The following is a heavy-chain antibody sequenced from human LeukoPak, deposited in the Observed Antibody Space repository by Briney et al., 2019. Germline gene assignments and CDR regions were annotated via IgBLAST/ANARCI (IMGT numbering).Heavy chain of an antibody. Sequence: HPGGSLRLSCAASGFTFSSYAMSWVRQAPGKGLDWVSFISGSGSRTYYADSVKGRFTISRDNSKNTLYLEMNSLRAEDTAVYYCAKVLGDYSNSHEGYDAFDIWGQGTMVTVSS. CDR1: GFTFSSYA. D-gene: IGHD4-11*01. CDR2: ISGSGSRT. CDR3: AKVLGDYSNSHEGYDAFDI. V-gene: IGHV3-23*01. J-gene: IGHJ3*02.